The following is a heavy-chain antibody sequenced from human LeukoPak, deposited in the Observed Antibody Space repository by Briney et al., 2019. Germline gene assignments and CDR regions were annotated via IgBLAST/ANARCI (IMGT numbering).Heavy chain of an antibody. CDR2: INQGGSEK. V-gene: IGHV3-7*04. CDR3: ARASSAGTVDY. CDR1: GFTFSSYD. D-gene: IGHD6-13*01. J-gene: IGHJ4*02. Sequence: PGRSLRLSCAASGFTFSSYDMHWVRQAPGTGLEWVANINQGGSEKYYVDSVKGRFTISRDNAKNSLYLQMNSLRADDTAVYYCARASSAGTVDYWGQGTLVTVSS.